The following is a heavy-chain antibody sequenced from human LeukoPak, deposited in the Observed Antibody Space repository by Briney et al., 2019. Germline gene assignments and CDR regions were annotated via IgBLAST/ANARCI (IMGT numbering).Heavy chain of an antibody. V-gene: IGHV1-8*01. Sequence: GASVKVSCKASVYTFTSYDINWVRQATGQGLEWMGWMNPNSGNTGYAQKFQGRVTMTRNTSISTAYMELSSLRSEDTAVYYCARGRGVDIVATIIGYWGQGTLVTVSS. CDR3: ARGRGVDIVATIIGY. J-gene: IGHJ4*02. CDR2: MNPNSGNT. CDR1: VYTFTSYD. D-gene: IGHD5-12*01.